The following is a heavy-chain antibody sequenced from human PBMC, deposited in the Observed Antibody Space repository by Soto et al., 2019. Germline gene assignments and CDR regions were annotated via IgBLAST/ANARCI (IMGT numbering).Heavy chain of an antibody. CDR1: GFTVSSNY. CDR2: IYTGGST. J-gene: IGHJ4*02. V-gene: IGHV3-66*01. D-gene: IGHD3-22*01. CDR3: ARGLYYYDSSGYYYY. Sequence: GGSLRLSCAASGFTVSSNYMSWVRQAPGKGLEWVSVIYTGGSTYYADSVKGRFTISRDNSKNTLFLQMHSLRAEDTAVYYCARGLYYYDSSGYYYYWGQGTLVTVYS.